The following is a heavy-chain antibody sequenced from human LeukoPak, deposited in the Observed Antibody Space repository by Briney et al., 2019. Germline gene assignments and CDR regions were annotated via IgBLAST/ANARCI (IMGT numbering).Heavy chain of an antibody. Sequence: GGSLRLSCAASGFTFSSYGMHWVRQAPGKGLEGVAVIWYDGSNKYYADSVKGRFTISRGNSKNTLYLQMNSLRAEDTAVYYCARDPGGMDVWGKGTTVTVSS. J-gene: IGHJ6*04. CDR1: GFTFSSYG. CDR2: IWYDGSNK. CDR3: ARDPGGMDV. V-gene: IGHV3-33*01.